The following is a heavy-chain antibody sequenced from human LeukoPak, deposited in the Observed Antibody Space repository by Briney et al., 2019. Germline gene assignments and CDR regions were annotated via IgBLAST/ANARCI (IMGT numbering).Heavy chain of an antibody. CDR2: ISAYNGNT. CDR1: GYTFTSYG. Sequence: ASVKVSCKASGYTFTSYGISWVRQAPGQGLEWMGWISAYNGNTNYAQKLQGRVTMTTDTSTSTAYMELRSLRSDDTAVYYCARTPESYVDTYAPLFDYWGQGTLVTVSS. J-gene: IGHJ4*02. CDR3: ARTPESYVDTYAPLFDY. D-gene: IGHD5-18*01. V-gene: IGHV1-18*01.